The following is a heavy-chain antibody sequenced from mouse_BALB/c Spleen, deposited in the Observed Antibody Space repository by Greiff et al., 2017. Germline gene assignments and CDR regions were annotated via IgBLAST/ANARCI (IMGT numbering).Heavy chain of an antibody. J-gene: IGHJ4*01. CDR2: INPYNGAT. Sequence: VQLQQSGPELVKPGASVKISCKASGYSFTGYYMHWVKQSHVKSLEWIGRINPYNGATSYNQNFKDKASLTVDKSSSTAYVELHSLTSEDSAVYYCARRLGRDAMDYWGQGTSVTVSS. D-gene: IGHD4-1*01. V-gene: IGHV1-31*01. CDR1: GYSFTGYY. CDR3: ARRLGRDAMDY.